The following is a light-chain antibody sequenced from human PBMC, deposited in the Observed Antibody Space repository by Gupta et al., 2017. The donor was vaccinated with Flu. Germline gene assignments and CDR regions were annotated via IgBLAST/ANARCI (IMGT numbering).Light chain of an antibody. CDR3: QQLNSYLSIT. CDR2: AAS. J-gene: IGKJ5*01. Sequence: DTQLTQSPSFLSASVGDRVTITCRASQGISSYLAWYQQKPWKAPKLLIYAASTLQSGVPSRFSGSGYGTEFTLTISSRQPEDFATYYCQQLNSYLSITFGQGARLEIK. CDR1: QGISSY. V-gene: IGKV1-9*01.